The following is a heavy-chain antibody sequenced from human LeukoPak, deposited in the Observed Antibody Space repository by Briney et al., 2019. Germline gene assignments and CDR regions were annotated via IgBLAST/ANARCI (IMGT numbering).Heavy chain of an antibody. CDR3: ATLAKGVNFDL. V-gene: IGHV3-30*03. CDR2: ISYDGSNK. Sequence: GGSLRLSCAASGFTFSSYGMHWVRQAPGKGLEWVAVISYDGSNKYYADSVKGRFTISRDNSKNTLYLQMNSLRAEDTAVYYCATLAKGVNFDLWGQGTLVTVSS. J-gene: IGHJ1*01. D-gene: IGHD3-16*01. CDR1: GFTFSSYG.